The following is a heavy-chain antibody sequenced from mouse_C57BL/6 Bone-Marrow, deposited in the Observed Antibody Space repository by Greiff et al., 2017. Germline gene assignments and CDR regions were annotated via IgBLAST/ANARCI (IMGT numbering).Heavy chain of an antibody. CDR2: IYPGDGDT. CDR1: GYAFSSYW. CDR3: ARSPPYYYGSSPFAY. V-gene: IGHV1-80*01. J-gene: IGHJ3*01. D-gene: IGHD1-1*01. Sequence: VKLQESGAELVKPGASVKISCKASGYAFSSYWMNWVKQRPGKGLEWIEQIYPGDGDTNYNGKFKGKATLTADKSSSTAYMQLSSLTSEDSAVYFCARSPPYYYGSSPFAYWGQGTLVTVSA.